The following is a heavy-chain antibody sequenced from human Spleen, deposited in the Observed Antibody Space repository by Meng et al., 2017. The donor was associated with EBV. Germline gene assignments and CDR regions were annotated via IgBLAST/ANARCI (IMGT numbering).Heavy chain of an antibody. V-gene: IGHV7-4-1*02. J-gene: IGHJ4*02. D-gene: IGHD2-21*02. CDR1: GCTFSKFA. CDR2: ISTNTGNP. CDR3: ARLLKGRGVVMTATIDY. Sequence: HVPLTQSGSELKKPGASGQVSSKAFGCTFSKFAINWVRQAPGQGLDWLGWISTNTGNPTYADGFTGRFVFSLDTSVSTEYLQISSLASDDTAVYYCARLLKGRGVVMTATIDYWGQGTLVTVSS.